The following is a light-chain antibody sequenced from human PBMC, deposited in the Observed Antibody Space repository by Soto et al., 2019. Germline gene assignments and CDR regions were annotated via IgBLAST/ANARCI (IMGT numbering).Light chain of an antibody. CDR2: AAS. CDR3: QKYYSAPFT. CDR1: QGISDY. V-gene: IGKV1-27*01. J-gene: IGKJ3*01. Sequence: DIQMTQSPSSLSASVGDRVIITCRASQGISDYLAWYQQKPGKAPKLLIYAASTLQSGVTSRFSCSGSGTDFTLTISSLQPEDVATYYCQKYYSAPFTFGPGTKVDI.